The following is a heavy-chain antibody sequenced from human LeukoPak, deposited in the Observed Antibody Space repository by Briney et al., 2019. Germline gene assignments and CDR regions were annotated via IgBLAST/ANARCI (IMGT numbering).Heavy chain of an antibody. CDR2: LYNVGST. CDR3: ARSGPSLVGWYLSRPPFLGY. CDR1: GFTVSNKY. J-gene: IGHJ4*02. Sequence: GGSLRLSCVASGFTVSNKYMSWVRQAPGKGLEWVSVLYNVGSTYYADSVKGRFTISRDNSKNTLYLQMYSLRAEDTAVYYCARSGPSLVGWYLSRPPFLGYWGQGTLVTVSS. V-gene: IGHV3-53*01. D-gene: IGHD1-26*01.